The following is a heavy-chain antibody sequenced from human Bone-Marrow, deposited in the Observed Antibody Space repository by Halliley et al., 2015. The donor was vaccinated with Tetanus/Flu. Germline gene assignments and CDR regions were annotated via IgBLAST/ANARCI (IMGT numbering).Heavy chain of an antibody. CDR2: IYYSGST. J-gene: IGHJ5*02. D-gene: IGHD3-3*01. V-gene: IGHV4-31*03. CDR1: GGFIRSGGYY. Sequence: TLSLTCTVSGGFIRSGGYYWSWIRQHPGKGLEWIGNIYYSGSTYYNPSLKSRVTISVDTSKNQFSLKLSSVTVADTAVYYCARGVGNNWFDPWGQGTLVTVSS. CDR3: ARGVGNNWFDP.